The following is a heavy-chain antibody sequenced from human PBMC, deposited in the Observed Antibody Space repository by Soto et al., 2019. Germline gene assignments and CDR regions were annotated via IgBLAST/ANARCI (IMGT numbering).Heavy chain of an antibody. Sequence: QVQLVESGGGVVQPGRSLRLSCADSGFTFSSYCMHWVRQAPGKGLEWVAVISYDGSNKYYADSVKGRFTISRDNSKNTLYLQMNSLRAEDTAVYYCAKGVSTRPSSSSIPFDYWGQGTLVTVSS. D-gene: IGHD6-6*01. CDR2: ISYDGSNK. J-gene: IGHJ4*02. CDR3: AKGVSTRPSSSSIPFDY. CDR1: GFTFSSYC. V-gene: IGHV3-30*18.